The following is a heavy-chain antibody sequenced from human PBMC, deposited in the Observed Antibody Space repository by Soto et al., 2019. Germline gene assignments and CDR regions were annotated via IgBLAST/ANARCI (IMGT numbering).Heavy chain of an antibody. CDR2: ISGSGGST. CDR3: AKGYCKCCYHHQDLQSVPTQGTTDL. J-gene: IGHJ2*01. D-gene: IGHD2-15*01. Sequence: EGAFRLRYTGSAGTPSTDAKSGCRHPPGKGLEWVSAISGSGGSTYYADSVKGRFTISRDNSKNTLYLQMNSLRAEDTAVYYCAKGYCKCCYHHQDLQSVPTQGTTDL. V-gene: IGHV3-23*01. CDR1: AGTPSTDA.